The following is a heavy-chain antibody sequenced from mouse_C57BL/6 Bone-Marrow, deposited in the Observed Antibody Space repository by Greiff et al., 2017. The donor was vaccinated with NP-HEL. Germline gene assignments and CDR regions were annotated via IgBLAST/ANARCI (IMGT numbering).Heavy chain of an antibody. J-gene: IGHJ4*01. V-gene: IGHV5-6*01. D-gene: IGHD1-1*01. CDR2: ISSGGSYT. Sequence: EVHLVESGGDLVKPGGSLKLSCAASGFTFSSYGMSWVRQTPDKRLEWVATISSGGSYTYYPDSVKGRFTISRDNAKNTLYLQMSSLKSEDTAMYYCARHYYGSSFLYYYAMDYWGQGTSVTVSS. CDR3: ARHYYGSSFLYYYAMDY. CDR1: GFTFSSYG.